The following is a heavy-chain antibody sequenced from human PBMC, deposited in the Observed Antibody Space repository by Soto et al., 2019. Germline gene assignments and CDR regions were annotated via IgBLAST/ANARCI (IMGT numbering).Heavy chain of an antibody. V-gene: IGHV3-48*01. CDR2: ISSSSSTI. J-gene: IGHJ4*02. Sequence: LRLSCAASGFTFSSYSMNWVRQAPGKGLEWVSYISSSSSTIYYADSVKGRFTISRDNAKNSLYLQMNSLRAEDTAVYYCARDPQDSSSHFDYWGQGTLVTVSS. CDR3: ARDPQDSSSHFDY. CDR1: GFTFSSYS. D-gene: IGHD6-13*01.